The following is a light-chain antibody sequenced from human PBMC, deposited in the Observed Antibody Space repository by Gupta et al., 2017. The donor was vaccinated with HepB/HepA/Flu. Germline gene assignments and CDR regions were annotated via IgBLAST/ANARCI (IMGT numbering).Light chain of an antibody. Sequence: QSVLTQPPSLSGAPGQRVTISCTGSSSNIGAGYDVLWYQHLPGTPPILLCADNIIRPSGVPDRFAASWSGTSALTDNTGLQAEDEAYEYWQSYDPNLCVVFGGVTRLTVL. CDR2: DNI. CDR3: QSYDPNLCVV. CDR1: SSNIGAGYD. V-gene: IGLV1-40*01. J-gene: IGLJ2*01.